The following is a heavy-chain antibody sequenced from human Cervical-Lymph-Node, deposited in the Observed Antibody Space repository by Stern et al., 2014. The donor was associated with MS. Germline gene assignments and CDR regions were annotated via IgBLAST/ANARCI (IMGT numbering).Heavy chain of an antibody. CDR3: ARAIDLPDY. V-gene: IGHV1-18*01. J-gene: IGHJ4*02. Sequence: QLVQSGTEVRKPGASVKVSCKASGYTFNRYYINWMRQAPGQGLAWMGRISAHSGKTDYAQKFQGRVTMTTDTPTSTAHLELRSLRSDDTAMYYCARAIDLPDYWGQGTLVTVSA. CDR2: ISAHSGKT. CDR1: GYTFNRYY. D-gene: IGHD5-24*01.